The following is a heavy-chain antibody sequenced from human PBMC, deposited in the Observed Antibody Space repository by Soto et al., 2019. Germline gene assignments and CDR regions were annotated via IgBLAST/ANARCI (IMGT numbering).Heavy chain of an antibody. CDR2: ISGSGGTI. J-gene: IGHJ5*02. V-gene: IGHV3-23*01. Sequence: GGSLRLSCAGSGFTFSSYAMNWIRQAPGKGLEWVSTISGSGGTIYYAESVKGRIAISRDNSKNRVYLQINSLRVEDTALYYCAKDQGLTLRGKGWFDPWGQGTLVTVSS. CDR3: AKDQGLTLRGKGWFDP. D-gene: IGHD3-10*01. CDR1: GFTFSSYA.